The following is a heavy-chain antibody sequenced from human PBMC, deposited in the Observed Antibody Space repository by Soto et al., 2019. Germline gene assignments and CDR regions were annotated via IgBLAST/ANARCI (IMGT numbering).Heavy chain of an antibody. Sequence: GGSLRLSCAASGFTFSSYAMSWVRQAPGKGLEWVSAISGSGGSTYYADSVKGRFTISRDNSKNTLYLQMNSLRAEDTAVYYCAKGAEVVPAAMRGYYYYYMDVWGKGTTVTVSS. D-gene: IGHD2-2*01. CDR2: ISGSGGST. V-gene: IGHV3-23*01. J-gene: IGHJ6*03. CDR3: AKGAEVVPAAMRGYYYYYMDV. CDR1: GFTFSSYA.